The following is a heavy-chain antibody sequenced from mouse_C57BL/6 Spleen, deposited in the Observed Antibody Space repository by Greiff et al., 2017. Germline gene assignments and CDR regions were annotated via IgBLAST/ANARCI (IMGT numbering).Heavy chain of an antibody. D-gene: IGHD3-2*02. CDR2: IDPSDSYT. CDR3: ARRSSSGYVDD. CDR1: GYTFTSYW. Sequence: QVQLQQPGAELVMPGASVKLSCKASGYTFTSYWMHWVKQRPGQGLEWIGEIDPSDSYTNYNQKFKGKSTLTVDKSSSTAYMQLSSLTSEDAAVYYCARRSSSGYVDDWGQGTTRTGSS. J-gene: IGHJ2*01. V-gene: IGHV1-69*01.